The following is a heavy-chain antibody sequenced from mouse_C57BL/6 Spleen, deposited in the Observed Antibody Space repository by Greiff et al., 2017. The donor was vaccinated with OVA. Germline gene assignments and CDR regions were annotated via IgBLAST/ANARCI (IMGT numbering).Heavy chain of an antibody. CDR1: GYTFTSYW. J-gene: IGHJ2*01. D-gene: IGHD4-1*01. V-gene: IGHV1-50*01. CDR3: ARWEVDYFDY. Sequence: QVQLQQSGAELVKPGASVKLSCKASGYTFTSYWMQWVKQRPGQGLEWIGEIDPSDSYTNYNQKFKGKATLTVDTSSSTAYMQLSSLTSEDSAVYYCARWEVDYFDYWGQGTTLTVSS. CDR2: IDPSDSYT.